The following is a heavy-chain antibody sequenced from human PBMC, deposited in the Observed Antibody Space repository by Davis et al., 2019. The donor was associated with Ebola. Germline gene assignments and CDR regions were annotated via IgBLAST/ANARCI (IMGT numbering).Heavy chain of an antibody. V-gene: IGHV5-10-1*01. CDR3: ASPTRGSSGWYGEAFDI. Sequence: GESLKISCKGSGYSFTNYWISWVRQMPGKGLEWMGRIDPSDSYINYSPSFQGHVTISADKSISTAYLKWSSLRASDTAMYYCASPTRGSSGWYGEAFDIWGQGTMVTVSS. CDR2: IDPSDSYI. CDR1: GYSFTNYW. J-gene: IGHJ3*02. D-gene: IGHD6-19*01.